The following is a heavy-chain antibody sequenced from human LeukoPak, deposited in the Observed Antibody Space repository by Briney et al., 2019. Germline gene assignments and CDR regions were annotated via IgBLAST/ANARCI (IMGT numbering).Heavy chain of an antibody. CDR3: ATGYCSGGSCYGDY. Sequence: ASVKVSCKVSGYTLTELSMHWVQQAPGKGLEWMGGFDPEDGETIYAQKFQGRVTMTEDTSTDTAYMELSSLRSEDTAVYYCATGYCSGGSCYGDYWGQGTLVTVSS. D-gene: IGHD2-15*01. J-gene: IGHJ4*02. CDR1: GYTLTELS. CDR2: FDPEDGET. V-gene: IGHV1-24*01.